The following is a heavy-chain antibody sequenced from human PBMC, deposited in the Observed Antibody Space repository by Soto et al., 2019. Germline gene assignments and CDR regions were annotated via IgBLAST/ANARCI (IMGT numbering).Heavy chain of an antibody. V-gene: IGHV3-7*05. CDR1: EFRFSGYW. D-gene: IGHD6-19*01. CDR3: AREEGSGWYRHDY. Sequence: VGSLRHCWAASEFRFSGYWSSWILQTPGKGLEWVANIKEDGSEKYYVDSVKGRFTISRDNAENSLYLQMNSLRAEDTAIYYCAREEGSGWYRHDYWGQGTLVTVPS. J-gene: IGHJ4*02. CDR2: IKEDGSEK.